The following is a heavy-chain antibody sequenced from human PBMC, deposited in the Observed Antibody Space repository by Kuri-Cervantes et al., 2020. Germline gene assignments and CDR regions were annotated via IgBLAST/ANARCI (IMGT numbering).Heavy chain of an antibody. CDR3: ARDGPGYNYYFDY. Sequence: SETLSLTCTVSGGSISSSYWSWIRQPPGKGLEWIGYIYYSGSTNYNPSLKSRVTISVDTSKNQFSLKLSSVTAADTAVYYCARDGPGYNYYFDYWGQGTLVTVSS. V-gene: IGHV4-59*01. CDR1: GGSISSSY. J-gene: IGHJ4*02. CDR2: IYYSGST. D-gene: IGHD5-24*01.